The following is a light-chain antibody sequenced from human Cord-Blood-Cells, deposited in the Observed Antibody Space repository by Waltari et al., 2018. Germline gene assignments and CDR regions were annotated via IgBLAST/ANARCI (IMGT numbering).Light chain of an antibody. CDR2: DAF. V-gene: IGKV1-33*01. J-gene: IGKJ3*01. Sequence: EIQMTQTSSSLTATVVDRVPITCQARQEISNILNWYQQKPGKAPKLLIYDAFNWETGVPSRFSGSGSGTDFTITISSLQPEDIATYYCQQYDNRPITFGPGTKVDIK. CDR1: QEISNI. CDR3: QQYDNRPIT.